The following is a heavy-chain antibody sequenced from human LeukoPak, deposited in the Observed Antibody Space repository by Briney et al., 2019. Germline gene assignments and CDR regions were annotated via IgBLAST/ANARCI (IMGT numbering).Heavy chain of an antibody. D-gene: IGHD5-18*01. CDR1: GGSFSGYY. J-gene: IGHJ6*02. CDR3: ARGGIQLWSRPRADYYYGMDV. Sequence: SETLSLTCAVYGGSFSGYYWSWIRQPPGKGLEGIGEINHSGSTNYNPSLKSRVTISVDTSKNQFSLKLSSVTAADTAVYYCARGGIQLWSRPRADYYYGMDVWGQGTTVTVSS. V-gene: IGHV4-34*01. CDR2: INHSGST.